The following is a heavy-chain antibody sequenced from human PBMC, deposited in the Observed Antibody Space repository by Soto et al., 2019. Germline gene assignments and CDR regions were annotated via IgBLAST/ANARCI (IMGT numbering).Heavy chain of an antibody. V-gene: IGHV3-21*01. D-gene: IGHD1-26*01. CDR1: FTFSMYS. CDR3: TRDQGGSYDSWFDP. CDR2: ISSGGSYI. Sequence: EVQVVESGGGLVQPWGSLRLSCSFTFSMYSMSWVRQAPGKGLEWVASISSGGSYIKYADSVKGRFTISRDNAKNSVSLQMNSLRVDDTAVYFCTRDQGGSYDSWFDPWGQGTLVTVSS. J-gene: IGHJ5*02.